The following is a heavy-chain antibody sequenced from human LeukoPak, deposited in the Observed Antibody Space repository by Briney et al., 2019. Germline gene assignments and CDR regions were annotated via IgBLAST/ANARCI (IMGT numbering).Heavy chain of an antibody. J-gene: IGHJ5*02. CDR2: IYYSGST. CDR1: GGSISSGGYY. Sequence: TPSETLSLTCTVSGGSISSGGYYWSWIRQHPGKGLEWIGYIYYSGSTYYNPSLKSRVTISVDTSKNQFSLKLRSVTAADTAVYYCARASAKYNWNAWGQGTLVTVSS. D-gene: IGHD1-1*01. V-gene: IGHV4-61*08. CDR3: ARASAKYNWNA.